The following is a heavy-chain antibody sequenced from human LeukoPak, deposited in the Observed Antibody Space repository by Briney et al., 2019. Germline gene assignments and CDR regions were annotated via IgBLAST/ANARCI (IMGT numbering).Heavy chain of an antibody. CDR3: ARDGYNRNYYYYGMDV. J-gene: IGHJ6*02. V-gene: IGHV4-59*12. CDR1: GVSISSYY. Sequence: PSETLSLTCTVSGVSISSYYWGWLPPPPGKGLEWVGYIYYSGSTNYNPSLKSRVTISVDTSKHQFSLKLSAVTDADTAVYYCARDGYNRNYYYYGMDVWGQGTTVTVSS. CDR2: IYYSGST. D-gene: IGHD5-24*01.